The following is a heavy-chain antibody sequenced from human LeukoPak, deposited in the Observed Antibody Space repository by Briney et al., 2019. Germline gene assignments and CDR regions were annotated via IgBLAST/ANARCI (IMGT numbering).Heavy chain of an antibody. CDR1: GFTFSSYE. CDR3: ASKGYSYGLDAFDI. D-gene: IGHD5-18*01. V-gene: IGHV3-48*03. J-gene: IGHJ3*02. CDR2: ISASGTGT. Sequence: GGSLRLSCVASGFTFSSYEMNWVRQAPGKGLEWISYISASGTGTHYADSVKGRFTVSRDNAKNTLYLQMNSLRAEDTAVYYCASKGYSYGLDAFDIWGQGTMVTVSS.